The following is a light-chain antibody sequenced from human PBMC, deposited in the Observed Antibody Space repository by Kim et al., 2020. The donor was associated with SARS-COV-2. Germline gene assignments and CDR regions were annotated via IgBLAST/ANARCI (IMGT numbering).Light chain of an antibody. CDR1: QGISSY. Sequence: IQLTQSPSSLSASVGDRVTITCRASQGISSYLAWYLQKPGKAPNLLIYAASTLQSGVPSRFSGSGSGTDFTLTISSLQPEDSATYYCQHLNSYPHTFGQGTKLEI. CDR2: AAS. CDR3: QHLNSYPHT. J-gene: IGKJ2*01. V-gene: IGKV1-9*01.